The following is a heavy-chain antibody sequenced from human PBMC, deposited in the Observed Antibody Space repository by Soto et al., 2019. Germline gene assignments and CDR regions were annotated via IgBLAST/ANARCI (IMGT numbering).Heavy chain of an antibody. CDR3: ARDRGSSGWYGGYYGMDV. V-gene: IGHV4-59*01. Sequence: PSETLSLTCTVSGGSISSYYWSWIRQPPGKGLEWIGYIYYSGSTNYNPSLKSRVTISVDTSKNQFSLKLSSVTAADTAVYYCARDRGSSGWYGGYYGMDVWGQGTTVTVYS. CDR2: IYYSGST. CDR1: GGSISSYY. D-gene: IGHD6-19*01. J-gene: IGHJ6*02.